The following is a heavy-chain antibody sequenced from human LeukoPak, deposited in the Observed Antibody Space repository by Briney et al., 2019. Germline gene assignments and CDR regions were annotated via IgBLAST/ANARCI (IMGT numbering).Heavy chain of an antibody. CDR1: GFTFDDYA. CDR3: ARGRDSSGQNSGVLFDY. CDR2: ISWNSGSI. V-gene: IGHV3-9*01. J-gene: IGHJ4*02. D-gene: IGHD3-22*01. Sequence: GGSLRLSCAASGFTFDDYAMHWVRQAPGKGLEWVSGISWNSGSIGYADSVKGRFTISRDNSKNTLYLQMNSLRAEDTAVYYCARGRDSSGQNSGVLFDYWGQGTLVTVSS.